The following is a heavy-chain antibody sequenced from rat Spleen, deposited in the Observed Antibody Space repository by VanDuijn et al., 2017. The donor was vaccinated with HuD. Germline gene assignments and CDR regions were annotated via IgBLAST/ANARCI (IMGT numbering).Heavy chain of an antibody. Sequence: EVQLVESGGGLVQPGRSLKVSCTASGFTFSNYGTHWIRQAPTKGLEWVASISTGGGNTYYRDSVKGRFTISRDNAKNTLYLQMDSLRSEDTATYYCAKDPYNSGYGDYYVMDPWGQGASVTVSS. J-gene: IGHJ4*01. V-gene: IGHV5-19*01. CDR2: ISTGGGNT. CDR3: AKDPYNSGYGDYYVMDP. CDR1: GFTFSNYG. D-gene: IGHD4-3*01.